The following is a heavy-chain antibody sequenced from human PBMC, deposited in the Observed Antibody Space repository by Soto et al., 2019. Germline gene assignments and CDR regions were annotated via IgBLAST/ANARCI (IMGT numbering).Heavy chain of an antibody. CDR1: GFTFSSYG. CDR3: ARERIVVVPAAIYYYYYGMDV. V-gene: IGHV3-33*01. D-gene: IGHD2-2*01. J-gene: IGHJ6*02. Sequence: LILSCAASGFTFSSYGMHWVRHAPGKLLDWVAVIWYDGSNKYYADSVKGRFTISRDNSKNTLYLQMNSLRAEDTAVYYCARERIVVVPAAIYYYYYGMDVWGQGTTVTVSS. CDR2: IWYDGSNK.